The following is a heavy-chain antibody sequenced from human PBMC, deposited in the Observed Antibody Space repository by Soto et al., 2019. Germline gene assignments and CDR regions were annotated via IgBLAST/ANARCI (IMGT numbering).Heavy chain of an antibody. CDR3: GRNAIFVRGVPDEY. D-gene: IGHD3-10*02. CDR2: INNGGGGT. V-gene: IGHV3-23*01. CDR1: GFSFRNYA. J-gene: IGHJ4*02. Sequence: GGSLRLSYADSGFSFRNYAMSLVRQAPGKGLEWVSGINNGGGGTYYADSVKGRFSISRDNAKNTVYLQMDSLRVEDTAVYYCGRNAIFVRGVPDEYWGQGTPVTVSS.